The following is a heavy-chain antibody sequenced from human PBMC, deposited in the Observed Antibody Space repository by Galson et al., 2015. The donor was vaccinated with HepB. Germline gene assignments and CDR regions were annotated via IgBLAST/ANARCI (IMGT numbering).Heavy chain of an antibody. V-gene: IGHV3-30-3*02. D-gene: IGHD6-19*01. Sequence: SLRLSCAASGFTFRSYAMHWVRQAPGKGLEWVAITSYDGINRYYADSVKGRFTISRDNSKNTLFLQMNSLRVEDTAVYYCAKPYQAGHVEPRPYYYYMDVWGNGTTVTVSS. CDR3: AKPYQAGHVEPRPYYYYMDV. J-gene: IGHJ6*03. CDR1: GFTFRSYA. CDR2: TSYDGINR.